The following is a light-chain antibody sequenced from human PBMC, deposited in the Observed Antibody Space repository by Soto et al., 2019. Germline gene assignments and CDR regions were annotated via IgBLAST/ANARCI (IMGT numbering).Light chain of an antibody. CDR2: DAS. Sequence: DIQMTQSPSSLSASVGDRVTITCQASQNINNYLNWYQQKPGRAPKLLIYDASNLEAGVPSRFRGSGSGTDVTFTIGRLQPEDIATYYCQQYENLPTFGQGTRLEIK. J-gene: IGKJ5*01. CDR3: QQYENLPT. CDR1: QNINNY. V-gene: IGKV1-33*01.